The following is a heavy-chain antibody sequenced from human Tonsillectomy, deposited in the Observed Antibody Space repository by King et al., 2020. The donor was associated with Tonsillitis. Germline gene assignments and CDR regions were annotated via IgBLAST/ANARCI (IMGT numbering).Heavy chain of an antibody. V-gene: IGHV3-23*04. CDR3: AQDPPAHAAYYYYAMDV. J-gene: IGHJ6*02. Sequence: VQLVESGGGLVQPGGSLRLSCAASGFTFSYYGMSWVRQAPGKGLEWVSVISGTGGSTYYADSVKGRFTISRDNSKNTLYLQMNRLRAEDTAVYYCAQDPPAHAAYYYYAMDVWGQGTTVTVSS. CDR2: ISGTGGST. CDR1: GFTFSYYG.